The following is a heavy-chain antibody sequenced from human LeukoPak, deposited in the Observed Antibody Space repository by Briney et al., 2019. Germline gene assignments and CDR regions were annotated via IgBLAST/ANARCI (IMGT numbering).Heavy chain of an antibody. CDR1: GGSISSSNW. V-gene: IGHV4-4*02. CDR3: ARDAGIVGADALQN. Sequence: PSGTLSLTCAVSGGSISSSNWWSWVRQPPGKGLEWIGEIYHSGSTNYNLSLKSRVTISVDKSKNQFSLKLSSVTAADTAVYYCARDAGIVGADALQNWGQGTLVTVSS. CDR2: IYHSGST. D-gene: IGHD1-26*01. J-gene: IGHJ4*02.